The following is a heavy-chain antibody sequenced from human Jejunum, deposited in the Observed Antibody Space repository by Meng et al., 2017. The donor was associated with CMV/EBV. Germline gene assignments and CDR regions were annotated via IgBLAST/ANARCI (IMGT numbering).Heavy chain of an antibody. CDR3: ARVNDGRVRYYFAY. V-gene: IGHV1-69*15. CDR2: ITTGFGTT. D-gene: IGHD3-22*01. J-gene: IGHJ4*02. CDR1: GVSFSRYV. Sequence: SGVSFSRYVINWVRQAAGQGPEWMRKITTGFGTTSYARKFQGKVTITADESTSTVFMELSSLRSEDTAVYYCARVNDGRVRYYFAYWGQGTLVTVSS.